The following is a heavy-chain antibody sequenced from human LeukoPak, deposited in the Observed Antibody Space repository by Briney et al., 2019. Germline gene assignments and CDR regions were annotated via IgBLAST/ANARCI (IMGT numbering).Heavy chain of an antibody. D-gene: IGHD6-13*01. CDR2: ISSSSSYI. Sequence: TGGSLRLSCAASGFTFSSYSMNWVRQAPGKGLEWVSSISSSSSYIYYADSVKGRFTISRDNAKNSLYLQMNSLRAEDTAVYYCARAPGYSSSWLDPWGQGTLVTVSS. CDR3: ARAPGYSSSWLDP. V-gene: IGHV3-21*01. CDR1: GFTFSSYS. J-gene: IGHJ5*02.